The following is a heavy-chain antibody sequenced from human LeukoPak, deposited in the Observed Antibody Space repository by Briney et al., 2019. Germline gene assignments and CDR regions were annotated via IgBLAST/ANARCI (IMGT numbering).Heavy chain of an antibody. J-gene: IGHJ6*03. CDR1: GFTFSDYG. D-gene: IGHD4-11*01. Sequence: GGSLRLSCSASGFTFSDYGLHWVRQAPGKGLAWVAIISDGGSNTYYGDSAKGRFTVSRDNSKNTLYLQMTSLRVDDTAVYYCAREVNYYYYMDVWGKGTTVTVS. CDR3: AREVNYYYYMDV. V-gene: IGHV3-30*01. CDR2: ISDGGSNT.